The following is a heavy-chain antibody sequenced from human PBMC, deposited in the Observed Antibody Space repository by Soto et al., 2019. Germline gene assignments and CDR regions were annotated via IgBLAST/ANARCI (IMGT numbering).Heavy chain of an antibody. D-gene: IGHD3-9*01. Sequence: PGGSLRLSCAVSGFSFNSYWMTWVRQARGKGLEWVASIDQDGTEKYYVDSVKGRFAVSRDNANNSLYLQMSSLRPEDTAVYYCTRSVDGFDWKTRPAGFHYWGQGTLVTVSS. V-gene: IGHV3-7*01. CDR1: GFSFNSYW. CDR3: TRSVDGFDWKTRPAGFHY. J-gene: IGHJ4*02. CDR2: IDQDGTEK.